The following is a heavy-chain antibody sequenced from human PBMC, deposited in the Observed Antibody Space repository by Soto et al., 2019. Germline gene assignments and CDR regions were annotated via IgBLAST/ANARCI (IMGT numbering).Heavy chain of an antibody. CDR2: ISYDGSKK. CDR3: ARDPYYDILTSTAAYFDH. CDR1: GFTFRSFA. V-gene: IGHV3-30-3*01. D-gene: IGHD3-9*01. J-gene: IGHJ4*02. Sequence: QVQLVESGGGVVQPGKSLRLSCIVSGFTFRSFAIHWVRQAPGKGLEWVAVISYDGSKKYYADSVKGRFTISRDNSKNTLYRQMNSLRPEDTAVYYCARDPYYDILTSTAAYFDHWGQGTLVTVSS.